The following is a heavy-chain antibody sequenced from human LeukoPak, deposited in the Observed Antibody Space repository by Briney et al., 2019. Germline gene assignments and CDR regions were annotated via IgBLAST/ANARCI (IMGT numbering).Heavy chain of an antibody. D-gene: IGHD2-2*01. CDR1: GFTFSSYG. V-gene: IGHV3-30*03. Sequence: PGGSLRLSCAASGFTFSSYGMHWVRQVPGKGLEWVAVISYDGSNKYYADSVKGRFTISRDNARDSLYLQMNSLRVEDTAVYYCARETDSTLFDYWGQGTLVTVSS. CDR2: ISYDGSNK. CDR3: ARETDSTLFDY. J-gene: IGHJ4*02.